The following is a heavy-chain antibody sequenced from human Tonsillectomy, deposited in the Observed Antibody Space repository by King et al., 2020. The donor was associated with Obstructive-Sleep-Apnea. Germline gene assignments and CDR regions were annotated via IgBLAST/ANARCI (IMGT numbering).Heavy chain of an antibody. CDR2: ISHNNGRI. V-gene: IGHV3-9*01. CDR3: VKGRNPPLFCDGNCWGYFDY. D-gene: IGHD2-15*01. Sequence: EVQLVESGGDLVQPGRSLRLSCTASGFSFDDFDMHWVRQAPGKGLEWVADISHNNGRIHYADSVKGRFTVSRDNAKNSLFLQMESLRVEDTAFYYCVKGRNPPLFCDGNCWGYFDYWGQGILVTVSS. CDR1: GFSFDDFD. J-gene: IGHJ4*02.